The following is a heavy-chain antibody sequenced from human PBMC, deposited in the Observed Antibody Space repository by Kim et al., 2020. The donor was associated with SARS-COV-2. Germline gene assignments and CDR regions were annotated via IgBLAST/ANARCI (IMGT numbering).Heavy chain of an antibody. J-gene: IGHJ6*02. CDR2: DGTEK. V-gene: IGHV3-7*01. Sequence: DGTEKYYLDSVKGRFTISRDNAKKSLYLQMNRLRVEDTGVYYCAVELDVWGQGTTVTVSS. CDR3: AVELDV.